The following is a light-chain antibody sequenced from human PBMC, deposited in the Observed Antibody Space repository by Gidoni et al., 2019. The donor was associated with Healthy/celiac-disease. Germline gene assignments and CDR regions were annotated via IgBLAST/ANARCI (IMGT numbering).Light chain of an antibody. CDR3: QQYGSSPPHT. J-gene: IGKJ2*01. V-gene: IGKV3-20*01. CDR1: QSASSSY. CDR2: GAS. Sequence: EIVLTQSTDTLSLSPGERATLSCRPTQSASSSYLAWYHQKPVQAPSLLIYGASSRATGIPDRFSGSGSGTDFTLTISRLEPEDFAVYYCQQYGSSPPHTFGQGTKLEIK.